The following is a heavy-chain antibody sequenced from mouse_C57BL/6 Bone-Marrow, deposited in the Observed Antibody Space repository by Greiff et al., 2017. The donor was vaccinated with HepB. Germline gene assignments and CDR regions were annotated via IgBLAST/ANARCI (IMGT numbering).Heavy chain of an antibody. CDR3: ARRVTTVVAYYFDY. CDR1: GYSFTGYY. Sequence: EVQLQQSGPELVKPGASVKISCKASGYSFTGYYMHWVKQSHGNILDWIGYIYPYNGVSSYNQKFKGKATLTVDKSSSTAYMELRRLTSDDSAVYYCARRVTTVVAYYFDYWGQGTTLTVSS. CDR2: IYPYNGVS. V-gene: IGHV1-31*01. J-gene: IGHJ2*01. D-gene: IGHD1-1*01.